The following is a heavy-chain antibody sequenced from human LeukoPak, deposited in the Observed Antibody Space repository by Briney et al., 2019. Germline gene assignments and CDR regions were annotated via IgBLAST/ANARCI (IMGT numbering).Heavy chain of an antibody. D-gene: IGHD3-9*01. V-gene: IGHV1-46*01. CDR3: ARALTISYYMDV. CDR1: GYTFTSYY. Sequence: ASVKVSCKASGYTFTSYYMHWVRQAPGQGHEWMGIINPSGGSTSYAQKFQGRVTMTRDMSTSTVYMELSSLRSEDTAVYYCARALTISYYMDVWGKGTTVTVSS. CDR2: INPSGGST. J-gene: IGHJ6*03.